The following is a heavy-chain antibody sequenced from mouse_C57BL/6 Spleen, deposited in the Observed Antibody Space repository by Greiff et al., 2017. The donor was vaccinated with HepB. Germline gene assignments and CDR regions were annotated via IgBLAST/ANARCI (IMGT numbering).Heavy chain of an antibody. CDR1: GYSITSGYY. CDR3: ARGLAWFAY. V-gene: IGHV3-6*01. Sequence: EVQLQESGPGLVKPSQSLSLTCSVTGYSITSGYYWNWIRQFPGNKLEWMGYISYDGSNNYNPSLKNRIAITRDTSKNQLFLKLNSVTTEDTATYYCARGLAWFAYWGQGTLVTVSA. CDR2: ISYDGSN. J-gene: IGHJ3*01. D-gene: IGHD2-13*01.